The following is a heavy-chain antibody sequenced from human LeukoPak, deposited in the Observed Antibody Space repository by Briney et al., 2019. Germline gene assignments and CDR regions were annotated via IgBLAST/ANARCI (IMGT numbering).Heavy chain of an antibody. Sequence: GGSLRLSCAASGFIVSHKYMAWVRQAPGKGLEWLSIIYTAGNTVSAESVKGRFIISRDNSRNTVHLQMNSLRDDDTAVYYCARGQMDLLRNYFDSWGPGTLVAVSS. CDR3: ARGQMDLLRNYFDS. J-gene: IGHJ4*02. CDR1: GFIVSHKY. V-gene: IGHV3-66*01. CDR2: IYTAGNT. D-gene: IGHD5-24*01.